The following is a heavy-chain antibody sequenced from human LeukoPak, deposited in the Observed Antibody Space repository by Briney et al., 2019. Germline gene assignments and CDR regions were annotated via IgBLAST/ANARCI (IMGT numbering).Heavy chain of an antibody. D-gene: IGHD3-3*01. CDR2: ISGSGGST. CDR3: ATSWRFLEWLPDV. J-gene: IGHJ6*02. CDR1: GFTFSGYA. V-gene: IGHV3-23*01. Sequence: PGGSLRLSCAASGFTFSGYAMSGVRQAPGKGLEWVSAISGSGGSTYYADSVKGRSTISRDNSKNTLYLQMNSLRAEDTAVYYCATSWRFLEWLPDVWGQGTTVTVSS.